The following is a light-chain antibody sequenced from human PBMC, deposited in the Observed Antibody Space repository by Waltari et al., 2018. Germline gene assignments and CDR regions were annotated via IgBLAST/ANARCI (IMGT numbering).Light chain of an antibody. CDR3: CSCTYSSTFV. CDR2: EGT. Sequence: QSALTQPASVSGSPGQSITISCAGTLSDIEPPNCVSWYQQHPGKAPKLIIYEGTKRPSGVSGRFSGSTSGDTASLTISGLLAEDEADYYCCSCTYSSTFVFGGGTKLSVL. J-gene: IGLJ2*01. V-gene: IGLV2-23*03. CDR1: LSDIEPPNC.